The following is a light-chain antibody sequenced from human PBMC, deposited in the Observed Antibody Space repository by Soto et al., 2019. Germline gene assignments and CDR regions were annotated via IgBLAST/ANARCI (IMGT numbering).Light chain of an antibody. CDR2: GAS. J-gene: IGKJ5*01. CDR3: QQYGSSPVT. Sequence: EIVLTQSPGTLSLSPGERATLSCRASQSVSSTYLAWYQQKAGQPPRLLIYGASSKSTGIPDRFSGSGTATDFALAITRLEPEDFAVYYCQQYGSSPVTFGQGTRLEIK. CDR1: QSVSSTY. V-gene: IGKV3-20*01.